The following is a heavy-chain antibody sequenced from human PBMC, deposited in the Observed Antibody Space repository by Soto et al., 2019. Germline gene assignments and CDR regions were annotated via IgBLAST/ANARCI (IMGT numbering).Heavy chain of an antibody. CDR1: GFTFSSYA. V-gene: IGHV3-30-3*01. CDR2: ISYDGSNK. CDR3: ARGYYYGMDV. J-gene: IGHJ6*02. Sequence: QVQLVESGGGVVQPGWSLRLSCAASGFTFSSYAMHWVRQAPGKGLEWVAVISYDGSNKYYADSVKGRFTISRDNSKNTLYLQMNSLRAEDTAVYYCARGYYYGMDVWGQGTTVTVSS.